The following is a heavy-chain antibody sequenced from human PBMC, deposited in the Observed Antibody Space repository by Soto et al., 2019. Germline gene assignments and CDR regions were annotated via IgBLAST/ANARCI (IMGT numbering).Heavy chain of an antibody. CDR2: ISGSGGST. CDR3: AKWAPNWNYARDGNFDY. Sequence: GGSLRLSCAASGFTFSSYAMSWVRQAPGKGLEWVSAISGSGGSTYYADSVKGRFTISRDNSKNTLYLQMNSLRAEDTAVYYCAKWAPNWNYARDGNFDYWGQGTLVTVSS. CDR1: GFTFSSYA. D-gene: IGHD1-7*01. J-gene: IGHJ4*02. V-gene: IGHV3-23*01.